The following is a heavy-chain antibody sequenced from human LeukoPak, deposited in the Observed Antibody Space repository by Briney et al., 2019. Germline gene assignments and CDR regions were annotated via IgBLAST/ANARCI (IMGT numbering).Heavy chain of an antibody. J-gene: IGHJ4*02. CDR1: GYTFGGYY. Sequence: ASVKVSCKTFGYTFGGYYMHWVRQAPGQGLEWMGWINPNSGGTNYAQKFQGRVTMTRDTSISTAYMELSRLRSDDTAVYYCCRIDYWGQGTLVTVSS. CDR3: CRIDY. V-gene: IGHV1-2*02. CDR2: INPNSGGT. D-gene: IGHD2-15*01.